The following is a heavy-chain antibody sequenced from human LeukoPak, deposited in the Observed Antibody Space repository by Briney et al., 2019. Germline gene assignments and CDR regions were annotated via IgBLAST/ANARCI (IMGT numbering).Heavy chain of an antibody. CDR2: INHSGST. Sequence: SETLSLTCAVYGESFSGYYWSWIRQPPGKGLEWIGEINHSGSTNYNPSLKSRVTISVDTSKNQFSLKLSSVTAADTAVYYCARGMLMITFGGVIGYFDYWGQGTLVTVSS. D-gene: IGHD3-16*02. J-gene: IGHJ4*02. CDR3: ARGMLMITFGGVIGYFDY. CDR1: GESFSGYY. V-gene: IGHV4-34*01.